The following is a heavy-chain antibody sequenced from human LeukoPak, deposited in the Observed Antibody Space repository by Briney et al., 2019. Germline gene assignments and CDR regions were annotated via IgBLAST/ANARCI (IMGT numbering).Heavy chain of an antibody. CDR2: ITNDGSST. Sequence: GGSLRLSCAASGFTFSTYWMHWVRHAPGEGLVWVSRITNDGSSTIYADSVKGRFTISRDNAKNTLYLQMNSLRAEDTAVYYCARASRPQAFDIWGQGTMVTVSS. J-gene: IGHJ3*02. CDR3: ARASRPQAFDI. V-gene: IGHV3-74*01. CDR1: GFTFSTYW.